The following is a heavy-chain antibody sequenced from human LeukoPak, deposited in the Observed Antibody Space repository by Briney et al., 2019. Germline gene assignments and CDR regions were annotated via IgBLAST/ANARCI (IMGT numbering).Heavy chain of an antibody. V-gene: IGHV4-4*09. CDR1: GGYLSAYY. J-gene: IGHJ4*02. Sequence: SETLSLTCAVSGGYLSAYYWNWIRQPPGKGLEWIGYIFTGSTTYNPSLKSRVTISVDPSKNQFSLKLSSVTAADTAVYYCARRLRTYFDYWGQGALVTVSS. CDR2: IFTGST. CDR3: ARRLRTYFDY.